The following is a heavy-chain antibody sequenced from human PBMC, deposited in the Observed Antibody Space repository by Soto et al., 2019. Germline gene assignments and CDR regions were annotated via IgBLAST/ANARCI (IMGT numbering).Heavy chain of an antibody. CDR3: ARAASGYSSGWFDY. D-gene: IGHD6-19*01. CDR1: GFTFSSYA. V-gene: IGHV3-30-3*01. CDR2: ISYDGSNK. Sequence: QVQLVESGGGVVQPGRSLRLSCAASGFTFSSYAMHWVRQAPGKGLEWVAVISYDGSNKYYADSVKGRFTISRDNSKNTLYLQMNSLRAEDTAVYYCARAASGYSSGWFDYWGQGTLVTVSS. J-gene: IGHJ4*02.